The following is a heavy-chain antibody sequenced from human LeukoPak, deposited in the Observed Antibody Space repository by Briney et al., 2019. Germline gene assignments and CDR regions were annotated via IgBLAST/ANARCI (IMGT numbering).Heavy chain of an antibody. CDR2: IYYSGST. CDR1: GGSFSGYY. V-gene: IGHV4-59*01. Sequence: SETLSLTCAVYGGSFSGYYWSWIRQPPGKGLEWIGYIYYSGSTNYNPSLKSRVTISVGTSKNQFSLKLSSVTAADTAVYYCAIISSAYLFDYWGQGTLVTVSS. D-gene: IGHD6-19*01. J-gene: IGHJ4*02. CDR3: AIISSAYLFDY.